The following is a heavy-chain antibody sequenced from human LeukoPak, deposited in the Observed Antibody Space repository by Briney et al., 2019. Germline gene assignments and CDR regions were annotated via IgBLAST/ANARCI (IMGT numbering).Heavy chain of an antibody. Sequence: GRSLRLSCAPSGFTFSRHGMHWVRQAPGKGLEWVAIISNDGSRKYYAHSVEGRFTISRDNSKNTLYLQMDSLRSEDTAVYYCVKNSGWYRLDCWGQGTLVTVSS. D-gene: IGHD6-13*01. J-gene: IGHJ4*02. CDR2: ISNDGSRK. CDR1: GFTFSRHG. CDR3: VKNSGWYRLDC. V-gene: IGHV3-30*18.